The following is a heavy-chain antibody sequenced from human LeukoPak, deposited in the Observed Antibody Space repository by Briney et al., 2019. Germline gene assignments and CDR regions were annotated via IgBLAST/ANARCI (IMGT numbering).Heavy chain of an antibody. CDR2: IDPSDSYT. V-gene: IGHV5-10-1*01. Sequence: GESLRISCKGSGYSFTSYWISWVRQMPGKGLEWMGRIDPSDSYTNYSPSFQGHVTISADKSISTAYLQWSSLKASDTAMYYCARLGYCSGGSCYSSHYYYRMDVWGKGTTVTVSS. J-gene: IGHJ6*04. CDR1: GYSFTSYW. D-gene: IGHD2-15*01. CDR3: ARLGYCSGGSCYSSHYYYRMDV.